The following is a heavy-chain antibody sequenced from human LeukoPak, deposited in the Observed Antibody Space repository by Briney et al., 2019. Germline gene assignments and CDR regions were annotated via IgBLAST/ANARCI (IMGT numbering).Heavy chain of an antibody. V-gene: IGHV4-39*01. Sequence: KTSETLSLTCTVSGGSISSSSYYWGWIRQPPGKGLEWIGSIYYSGSTYYNPSLKSRVTISVDTSKNQFSLKLSSVTAADTAVYYCARHRVGAPGRNWFDPWGQGTLVTVSS. CDR2: IYYSGST. D-gene: IGHD1-26*01. CDR1: GGSISSSSYY. CDR3: ARHRVGAPGRNWFDP. J-gene: IGHJ5*02.